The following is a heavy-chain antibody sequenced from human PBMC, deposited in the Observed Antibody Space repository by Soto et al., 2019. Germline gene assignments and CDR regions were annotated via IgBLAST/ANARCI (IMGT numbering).Heavy chain of an antibody. D-gene: IGHD6-19*01. CDR3: ARDPGWYQGGHFDY. V-gene: IGHV4-61*03. J-gene: IGHJ4*02. Sequence: SETLSLTCTVSGGSVSSGNYYWSWFRQPPGKGLEWIGYIYYSGSTNYNPSLKSRVTISVDTSKNHFSLKLSSVTAADTAVYYCARDPGWYQGGHFDYWGQGTLVTVSS. CDR2: IYYSGST. CDR1: GGSVSSGNYY.